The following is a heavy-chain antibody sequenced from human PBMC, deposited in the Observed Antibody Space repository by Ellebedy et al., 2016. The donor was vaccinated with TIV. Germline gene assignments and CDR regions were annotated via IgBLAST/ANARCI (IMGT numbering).Heavy chain of an antibody. CDR3: AKDIDSGSYYLDASDV. Sequence: PGGSLRLSCEASGFTFSTYGMHWVRQAPGKGLEWVAFISNEGSTRYNTDSVKGRFTISRDNSKNTLYLQMDSLRAEDTAVYYVAKDIDSGSYYLDASDVWGQGTKVTVSS. J-gene: IGHJ3*01. CDR2: ISNEGSTR. V-gene: IGHV3-30*18. D-gene: IGHD1-26*01. CDR1: GFTFSTYG.